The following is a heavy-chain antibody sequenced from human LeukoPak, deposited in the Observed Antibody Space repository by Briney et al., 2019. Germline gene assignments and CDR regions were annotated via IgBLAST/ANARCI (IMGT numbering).Heavy chain of an antibody. V-gene: IGHV5-51*01. CDR2: IYPGDSDT. D-gene: IGHD6-13*01. CDR3: ARHTTTYSSSWIDY. J-gene: IGHJ4*02. CDR1: GYSFTSYW. Sequence: GESLKISCKGSGYSFTSYWIGWGRQMPGKGLEWMVIIYPGDSDTRYSTPCQGQVNISANKSISTAYLQWSSLKASDTAMYYCARHTTTYSSSWIDYWGQGTLVTVSS.